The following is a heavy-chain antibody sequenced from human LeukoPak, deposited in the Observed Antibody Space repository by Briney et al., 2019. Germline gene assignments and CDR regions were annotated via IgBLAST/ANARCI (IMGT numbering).Heavy chain of an antibody. Sequence: PSQTLSLTCTVSGGSITSGNYYWNWLRQPAWKGLEWIGRINTSGYTNYNPSLKSRVTISADTSKNQFSLRLSSVTAADTAVYYCARDHSGYFPAFDYWGQGALVIVSS. CDR3: ARDHSGYFPAFDY. CDR1: GGSITSGNYY. D-gene: IGHD3-22*01. J-gene: IGHJ4*02. V-gene: IGHV4-61*02. CDR2: INTSGYT.